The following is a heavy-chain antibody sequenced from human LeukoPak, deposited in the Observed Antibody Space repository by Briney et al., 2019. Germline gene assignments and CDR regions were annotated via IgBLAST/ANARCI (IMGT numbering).Heavy chain of an antibody. CDR3: ARLLPLQGGDV. Sequence: SETLSLTCAVYGASFTGYYWSWFRQPPGKGLEWIGEINHSGGTNYNPSLKSRVTISLDTSNNQFSLKLNSVTAADTAVYYRARLLPLQGGDVWGQGTTVTVSS. V-gene: IGHV4-34*01. CDR1: GASFTGYY. CDR2: INHSGGT. J-gene: IGHJ6*02. D-gene: IGHD2-15*01.